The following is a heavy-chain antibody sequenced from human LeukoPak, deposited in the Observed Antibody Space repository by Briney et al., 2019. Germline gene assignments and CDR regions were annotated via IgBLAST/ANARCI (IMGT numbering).Heavy chain of an antibody. D-gene: IGHD3-22*01. CDR2: ISSSRSTI. CDR3: ATDYDSSGFFDY. CDR1: GFTFRSYS. V-gene: IGHV3-48*01. Sequence: PGGSLSLSCAASGFTFRSYSMMGVRQAPGKGLEWVAYISSSRSTIYYADAVKGRFTISRDNAKNSLYLQMNSLRAEDTAVYYCATDYDSSGFFDYWGQGTLVTVSS. J-gene: IGHJ4*02.